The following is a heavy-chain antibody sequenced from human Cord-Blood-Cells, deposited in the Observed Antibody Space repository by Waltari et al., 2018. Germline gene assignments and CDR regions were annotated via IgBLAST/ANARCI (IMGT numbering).Heavy chain of an antibody. V-gene: IGHV4-61*01. Sequence: QVQLQESGPGLVKPSETLSLTCTVSGGSVSSGSYYWSWIRQPPGKGLEWIGYIYYRGSTNYNPSLKSRVTISVDTSKNQFSLKLSSVTAADTAVYYCAGEGYCSSTSCYRAFDIWGQGTMVTVSS. D-gene: IGHD2-2*02. CDR3: AGEGYCSSTSCYRAFDI. CDR1: GGSVSSGSYY. J-gene: IGHJ3*02. CDR2: IYYRGST.